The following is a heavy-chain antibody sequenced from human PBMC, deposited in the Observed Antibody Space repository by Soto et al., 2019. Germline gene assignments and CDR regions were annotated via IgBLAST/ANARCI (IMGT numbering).Heavy chain of an antibody. J-gene: IGHJ4*02. CDR1: GDSINNHY. D-gene: IGHD1-26*01. CDR2: IYYTGST. Sequence: SETLSLTCTVSGDSINNHYWSWIRQPPGKRLEWIGYIYYTGSTTYNPSLESRVNMSVDTSKNQFSLDLSSVNSAHTAVYYCAKYRRTPAVGYTLNYWAGGTLVTVSS. V-gene: IGHV4-59*11. CDR3: AKYRRTPAVGYTLNY.